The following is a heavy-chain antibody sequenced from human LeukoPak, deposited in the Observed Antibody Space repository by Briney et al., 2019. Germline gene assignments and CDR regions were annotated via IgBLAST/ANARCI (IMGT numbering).Heavy chain of an antibody. CDR2: IWYDGSNK. Sequence: PGRSLRLSCAASGFTFSNYGMHWVRQAPGKGLEWVALIWYDGSNKYYADSMKGRFTISRDNSKNTLYLEMSSLRAEDTAVCYCAKGLMSSWYTSFDSWGQGTLVIVSS. D-gene: IGHD6-13*01. V-gene: IGHV3-33*06. CDR1: GFTFSNYG. J-gene: IGHJ5*01. CDR3: AKGLMSSWYTSFDS.